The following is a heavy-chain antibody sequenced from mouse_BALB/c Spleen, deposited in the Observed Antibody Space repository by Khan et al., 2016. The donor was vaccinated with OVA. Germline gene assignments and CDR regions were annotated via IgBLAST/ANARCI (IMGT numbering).Heavy chain of an antibody. J-gene: IGHJ2*01. CDR2: IWGDGSI. V-gene: IGHV2-3*01. Sequence: QIQLVQSGPGLVAPSQSLSITCTVSGFSLTSNGVSWVRQPPGKSLEWLGVIWGDGSINYHSVLKSRLSISKDNSKSQVFLKLNSLQTDDTATYYCAKLRVFYFDYWGQGTTLAVSS. CDR1: GFSLTSNG. CDR3: AKLRVFYFDY.